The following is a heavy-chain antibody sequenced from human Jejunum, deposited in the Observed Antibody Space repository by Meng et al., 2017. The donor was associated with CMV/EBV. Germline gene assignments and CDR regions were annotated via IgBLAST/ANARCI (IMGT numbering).Heavy chain of an antibody. J-gene: IGHJ4*02. D-gene: IGHD2-15*01. Sequence: ASGFPFGDYPMSWVRQAPGKGLEWVGFIRRKAYSGTTEYAASVKGTFTISRDDSKSIAYLLMNSLKTEDTAVYYCVQGYSYYFDYWGQGTLVTVSS. V-gene: IGHV3-49*04. CDR2: IRRKAYSGTT. CDR3: VQGYSYYFDY. CDR1: GFPFGDYP.